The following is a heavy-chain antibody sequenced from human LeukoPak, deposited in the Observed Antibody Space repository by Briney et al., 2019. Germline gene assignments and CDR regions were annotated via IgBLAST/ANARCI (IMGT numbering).Heavy chain of an antibody. CDR1: VGSLNEYY. J-gene: IGHJ4*02. CDR3: ARAPPKCSGGSCFYYFDY. Sequence: SETLSLTCSVFVGSLNEYYWNWIRQPAGKGLEWIGRVYSSGITNYNPSLKSRVIMSVDMSKNQVSLSLTSVTAADTAVYYCARAPPKCSGGSCFYYFDYWGQGTLATVSS. D-gene: IGHD2-15*01. CDR2: VYSSGIT. V-gene: IGHV4-4*07.